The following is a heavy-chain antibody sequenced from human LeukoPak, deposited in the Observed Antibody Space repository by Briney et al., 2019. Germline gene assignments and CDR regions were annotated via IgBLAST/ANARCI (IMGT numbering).Heavy chain of an antibody. CDR3: ARDHAGSGLY. D-gene: IGHD2-15*01. CDR1: GGSISSGSYY. V-gene: IGHV4-61*02. Sequence: SQTLSLTCTVSGGSISSGSYYWSWIRQPAGKGLKWIGRIYTSGSTNYNPSLKSRVTISVDTSKNQFSLKLSSVTAADTAVYYCARDHAGSGLYWGQGTLVTVSS. CDR2: IYTSGST. J-gene: IGHJ4*02.